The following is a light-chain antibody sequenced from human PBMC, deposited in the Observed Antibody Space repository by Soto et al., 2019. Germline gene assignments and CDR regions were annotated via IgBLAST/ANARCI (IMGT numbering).Light chain of an antibody. CDR2: DAT. CDR3: QQRTTWLS. V-gene: IGKV3-11*01. CDR1: QSVRNF. Sequence: EVVLTQSPATRSLSPGERATLSCRASQSVRNFLAWYQQKPGQAPRLLVYDATHRAAGIPARFSGSWSGTDFSLSISSLEPEDFAVYFCQQRTTWLSFGGGTKLEIK. J-gene: IGKJ4*01.